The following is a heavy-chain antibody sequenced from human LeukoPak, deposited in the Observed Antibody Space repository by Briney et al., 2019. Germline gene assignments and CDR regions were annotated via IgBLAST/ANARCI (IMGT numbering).Heavy chain of an antibody. CDR1: GYIFTTYW. Sequence: GESLKISCKTSGYIFTTYWIGWVRQIPGKGLGGMGIIYPGDFVTIYSPSFQGQVTISADNSISTAYLKWSSLRASDSAMYYCASDYYGSGRAAFDIWGQGTMVTVSS. D-gene: IGHD3-10*01. CDR2: IYPGDFVT. V-gene: IGHV5-51*01. CDR3: ASDYYGSGRAAFDI. J-gene: IGHJ3*02.